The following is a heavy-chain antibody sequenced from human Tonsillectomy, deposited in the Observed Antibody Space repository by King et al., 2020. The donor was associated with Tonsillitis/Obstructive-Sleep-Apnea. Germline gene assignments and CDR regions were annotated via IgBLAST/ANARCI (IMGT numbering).Heavy chain of an antibody. CDR1: GYTFATYW. Sequence: QLVQSGAEVKKPGESLKISCKGSGYTFATYWIAWVRQMPGKGLECMGDVYPTDSDTRHSPSFQGQVTISADKFLSTAYLQWSSLKASDTAMYYCARHGDFDYWGQGTLVTVSS. CDR2: VYPTDSDT. CDR3: ARHGDFDY. J-gene: IGHJ4*02. V-gene: IGHV5-51*01. D-gene: IGHD2-21*01.